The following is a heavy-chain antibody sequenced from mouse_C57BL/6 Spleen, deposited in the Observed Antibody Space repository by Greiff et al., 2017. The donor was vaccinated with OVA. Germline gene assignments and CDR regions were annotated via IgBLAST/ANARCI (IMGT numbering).Heavy chain of an antibody. Sequence: QVHVKQSGAELVKPGASVKLSCKASGYTFTEYTIHWVKQRSGQGLEWIGWFYPGSGSIKYNEKFKDKATLTADKSSSTVYMERSRLTSEDSAVYFCARHEDKGGLPQGFAYWGQGTLVTVSA. CDR3: ARHEDKGGLPQGFAY. CDR2: FYPGSGSI. D-gene: IGHD3-1*01. J-gene: IGHJ3*01. CDR1: GYTFTEYT. V-gene: IGHV1-62-2*01.